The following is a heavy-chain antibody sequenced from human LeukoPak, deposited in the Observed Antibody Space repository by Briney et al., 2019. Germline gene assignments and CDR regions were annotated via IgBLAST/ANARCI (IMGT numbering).Heavy chain of an antibody. CDR1: GGSISSYNW. Sequence: SETLSLTCAVSGGSISSYNWWSWVRQPPGKGLEWIGEIYNSGSTNYNPSLKSRVTISVDNSKNQFSLKVSSVIAADTAVYYCARGNGPFDPWGQGTLVTVSS. V-gene: IGHV4-4*02. J-gene: IGHJ5*02. CDR3: ARGNGPFDP. D-gene: IGHD2-8*01. CDR2: IYNSGST.